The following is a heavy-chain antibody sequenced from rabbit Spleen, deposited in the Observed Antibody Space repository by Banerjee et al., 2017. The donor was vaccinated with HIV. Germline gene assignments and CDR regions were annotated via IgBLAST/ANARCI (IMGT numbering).Heavy chain of an antibody. CDR3: ARRAGTGGYGGAAFDP. D-gene: IGHD4-2*01. CDR1: GFSFSSSYY. V-gene: IGHV1S45*01. J-gene: IGHJ2*01. CDR2: IKTSSGGT. Sequence: QEQLEESGGGLVQPEGSLTLTCTASGFSFSSSYYMCWVRQAPGKGLEWSGCIKTSSGGTWYASWAKGRFTISKTSSTTVTLQMTSLTAADATTYFCARRAGTGGYGGAAFDPWGQGTLVTVS.